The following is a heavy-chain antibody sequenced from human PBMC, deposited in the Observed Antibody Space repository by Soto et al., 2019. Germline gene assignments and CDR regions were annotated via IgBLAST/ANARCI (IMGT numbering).Heavy chain of an antibody. D-gene: IGHD5-12*01. CDR3: ATHRESYDSNWFDP. J-gene: IGHJ5*02. V-gene: IGHV5-10-1*01. Sequence: GESLKISCKGSGYSFTSYWTSWVRQMPGKGLEWMGRIAPSDSYTNYSPSFQGHVTLSADKSISTAYLQWSSLKASDTAMYYCATHRESYDSNWFDPWGQGTRVTVSS. CDR1: GYSFTSYW. CDR2: IAPSDSYT.